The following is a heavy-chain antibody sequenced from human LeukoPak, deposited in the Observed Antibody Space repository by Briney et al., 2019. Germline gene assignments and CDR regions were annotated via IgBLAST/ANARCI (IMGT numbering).Heavy chain of an antibody. CDR2: ISAYNGNT. V-gene: IGHV1-18*01. CDR3: ARDRAIFGVVIPFDY. J-gene: IGHJ4*02. Sequence: ASVKVSCKASGYTFTSYGISWVRQAPGQGLERMGWISAYNGNTNYAQKLQGRVTMTTDTSTSTAYMELRSLRSDDTAVYYCARDRAIFGVVIPFDYWGQGTLVTVSS. CDR1: GYTFTSYG. D-gene: IGHD3-3*01.